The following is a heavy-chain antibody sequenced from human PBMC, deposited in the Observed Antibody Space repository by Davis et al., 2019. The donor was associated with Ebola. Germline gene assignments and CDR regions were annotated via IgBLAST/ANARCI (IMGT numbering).Heavy chain of an antibody. CDR1: GFTFSSYA. CDR2: ISGSGVTT. J-gene: IGHJ6*03. CDR3: AHTGYYSYMDD. V-gene: IGHV3-23*01. D-gene: IGHD7-27*01. Sequence: PGGSLRLSCAASGFTFSSYAMSWVRQAPGKGLEWVSAISGSGVTTYYADSVKGRFTISRDNFNLQMNSLRVEDTAVYYCAHTGYYSYMDDWGKGTTATVS.